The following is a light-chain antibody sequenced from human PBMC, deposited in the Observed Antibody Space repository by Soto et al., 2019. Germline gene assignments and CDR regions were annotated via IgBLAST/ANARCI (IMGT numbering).Light chain of an antibody. Sequence: DIVMTQSPDSLAVSLGERATINCKSSQSVLYSSNNKNYLAWYQQRPGQPPKLLIYWASTRESGVPDRFGGSGSGTDFTLTITSLQAEDVAVYYGQQYESTPPTFGQGTKLEIK. J-gene: IGKJ2*01. CDR2: WAS. CDR3: QQYESTPPT. V-gene: IGKV4-1*01. CDR1: QSVLYSSNNKNY.